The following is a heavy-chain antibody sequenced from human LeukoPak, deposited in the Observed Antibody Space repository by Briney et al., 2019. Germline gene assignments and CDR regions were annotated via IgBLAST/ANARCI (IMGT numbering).Heavy chain of an antibody. V-gene: IGHV3-7*01. CDR3: ARDRGYSTFDY. CDR2: IKEDGGEI. CDR1: AFTFSNYW. J-gene: IGHJ4*02. D-gene: IGHD4-23*01. Sequence: GGSLRLSCAASAFTFSNYWMSWVRQAPGKGLEWVANIKEDGGEINYVDSVKGRFTISRDNAKNSLYLQMNSLRVDDTAVYYCARDRGYSTFDYWGQGTLVTVSS.